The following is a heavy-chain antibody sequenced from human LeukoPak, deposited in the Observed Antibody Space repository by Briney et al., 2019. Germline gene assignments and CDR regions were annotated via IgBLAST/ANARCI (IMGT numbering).Heavy chain of an antibody. CDR2: IKQDGSEK. CDR3: ARDKYYGDSYFEY. J-gene: IGHJ4*02. CDR1: GFTFSSYW. D-gene: IGHD4-17*01. Sequence: HSGGSLRLSCAASGFTFSSYWMSWVRQAPGKGLEWVANIKQDGSEKYFVDSVKGRFTISRDNAKNSLYLQMNSPRAEDMAVYYCARDKYYGDSYFEYWGQGTLVTVSS. V-gene: IGHV3-7*01.